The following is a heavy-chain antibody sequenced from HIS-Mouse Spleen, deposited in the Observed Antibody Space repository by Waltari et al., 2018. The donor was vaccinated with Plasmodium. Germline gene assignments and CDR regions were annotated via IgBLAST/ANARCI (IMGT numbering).Heavy chain of an antibody. Sequence: QVQLQQWGAGLLKPSETLSLTCAVYGWSFRGYYWSWIRQPPGKGLEWIGEINHSGSTNYNPSLKSRVTISVDTSKNQFSLKLSSVTAADTAVYYCARTGDYGGNSWGQGTLVTVSS. CDR2: INHSGST. J-gene: IGHJ4*02. D-gene: IGHD4-17*01. CDR1: GWSFRGYY. V-gene: IGHV4-34*01. CDR3: ARTGDYGGNS.